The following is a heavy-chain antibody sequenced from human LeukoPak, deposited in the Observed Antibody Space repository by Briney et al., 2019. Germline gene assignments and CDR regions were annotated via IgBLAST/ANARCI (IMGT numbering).Heavy chain of an antibody. Sequence: AETLSLTCTVSGGSVSSGSDYWGWIRETAGKGLEWIGYIYYSGSTNYNPSLKRRVTISVDPSKNQFSLKLSSVTAADTAVYYCARVSGAKNYFDYWGQGTLVTVSS. CDR2: IYYSGST. CDR1: GGSVSSGSDY. CDR3: ARVSGAKNYFDY. V-gene: IGHV4-61*01. J-gene: IGHJ4*02. D-gene: IGHD6-19*01.